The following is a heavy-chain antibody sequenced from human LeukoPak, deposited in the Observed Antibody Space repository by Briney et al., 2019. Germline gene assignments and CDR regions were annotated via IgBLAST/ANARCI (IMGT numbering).Heavy chain of an antibody. CDR1: GYTFTSYD. Sequence: ASVKVSCKASGYTFTSYDINWVRQATGQGLEWMGWMNPNGGNTGYAQKFQGRVTMTRNTSISTAYMELSSLRSEDTAVYYCARVKKFGYCSGGSCYLFDYWGQGTLVTVSS. CDR3: ARVKKFGYCSGGSCYLFDY. CDR2: MNPNGGNT. V-gene: IGHV1-8*01. J-gene: IGHJ4*02. D-gene: IGHD2-15*01.